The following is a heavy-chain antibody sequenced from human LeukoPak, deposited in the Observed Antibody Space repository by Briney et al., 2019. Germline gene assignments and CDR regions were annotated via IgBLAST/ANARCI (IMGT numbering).Heavy chain of an antibody. CDR2: IYYSGST. CDR3: ARTPVAGTIIWFDP. Sequence: SETLSLTCTVSGGSISSYYLSWIRQPPGKGLEWVAYIYYSGSTNYNPSLRSRVTISVDTSKNQFSLKLSSVTAADTAVYYCARTPVAGTIIWFDPWGQGTLVTVSS. CDR1: GGSISSYY. J-gene: IGHJ5*02. V-gene: IGHV4-59*08. D-gene: IGHD6-19*01.